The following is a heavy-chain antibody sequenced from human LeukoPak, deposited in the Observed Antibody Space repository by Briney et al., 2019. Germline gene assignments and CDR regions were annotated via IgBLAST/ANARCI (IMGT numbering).Heavy chain of an antibody. Sequence: GGSLRLSCAASGFTFSSYDMHWVRQATGKGLEWVSAIGTAGDTYYPGSVKGRFTISRENAKNSLYLQMNSLRAGDTAVYYCARDLSCSSTSCYTVRPDYYYGMDVWGQGTTVTVSS. CDR1: GFTFSSYD. D-gene: IGHD2-2*02. CDR2: IGTAGDT. V-gene: IGHV3-13*01. J-gene: IGHJ6*02. CDR3: ARDLSCSSTSCYTVRPDYYYGMDV.